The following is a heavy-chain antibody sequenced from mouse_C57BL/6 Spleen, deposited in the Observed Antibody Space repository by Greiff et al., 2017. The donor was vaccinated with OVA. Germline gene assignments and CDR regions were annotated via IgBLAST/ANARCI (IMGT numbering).Heavy chain of an antibody. CDR1: GFTFSSYG. D-gene: IGHD2-4*01. CDR2: ISSSSDNI. Sequence: EVQLVESGGGLVKPGGSLKLSCAASGFTFSSYGMHWVRQTPEKGLEWVAYISSSSDNIYYDDTVKGRFTLTRDNARNTLYLQKSRRKAEDTAMYYCTIEDDDDGIAYWGQGTTLTVSA. V-gene: IGHV5-9-1*02. CDR3: TIEDDDDGIAY. J-gene: IGHJ2*01.